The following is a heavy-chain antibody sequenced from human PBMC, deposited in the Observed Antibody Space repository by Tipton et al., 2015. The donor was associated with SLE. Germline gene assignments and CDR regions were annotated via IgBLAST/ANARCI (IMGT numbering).Heavy chain of an antibody. V-gene: IGHV1-69*06. J-gene: IGHJ6*02. CDR3: AAASGYSSGWYNYYYAMDV. CDR2: IIPIFGTA. Sequence: QLVQSGAEVKKPGSSVKVSCKASGGTFSSYAISWVRQAPGQGLEWTGGIIPIFGTANYAQKFQERVTITRDMSTSTAYMELSSLRSEDTAVYYCAAASGYSSGWYNYYYAMDVWGQGTTVTICS. CDR1: GGTFSSYA. D-gene: IGHD6-19*01.